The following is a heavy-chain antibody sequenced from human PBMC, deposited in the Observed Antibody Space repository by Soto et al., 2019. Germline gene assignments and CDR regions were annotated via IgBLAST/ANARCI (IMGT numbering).Heavy chain of an antibody. CDR2: ISYDGSNK. V-gene: IGHV3-30*18. CDR1: GFTFSSYG. CDR3: AKQQTTVAQYYFDY. J-gene: IGHJ4*02. D-gene: IGHD4-17*01. Sequence: GSLRLSCAASGFTFSSYGMHWVRQAPGKGLEWVAVISYDGSNKYYADSVKGRFTISRDNSKNTLYLQMNSLRAEDTAVYYCAKQQTTVAQYYFDYWGQGTLVTVSS.